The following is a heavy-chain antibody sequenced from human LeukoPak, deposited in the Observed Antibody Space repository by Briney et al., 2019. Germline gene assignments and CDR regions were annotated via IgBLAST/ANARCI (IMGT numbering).Heavy chain of an antibody. Sequence: SETLSLTCTVSGGSISSGDYYWRWVRQPPGRGLEWVGYIYYRGSTYYNPSLKSRVTISVHTSKNQFSLKLSSVTAADTAVYYGASHYDSSGYYRDYWGQGTLVTVSS. D-gene: IGHD3-22*01. CDR1: GGSISSGDYY. CDR3: ASHYDSSGYYRDY. CDR2: IYYRGST. J-gene: IGHJ4*02. V-gene: IGHV4-30-4*01.